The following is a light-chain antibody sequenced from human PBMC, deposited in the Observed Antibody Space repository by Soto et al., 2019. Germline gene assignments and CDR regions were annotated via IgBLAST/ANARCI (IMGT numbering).Light chain of an antibody. V-gene: IGKV1-5*03. J-gene: IGKJ4*01. CDR2: KAS. CDR1: QTISSW. CDR3: QQYDSYPLT. Sequence: DIQMTQSPSTLSASVGERVTITCRASQTISSWLAWYQQKPGKAPKLLIYKASTLKSGVPSRLSGSGSGTEFTLTISSLQPEDFATYYCQQYDSYPLTFGGGTKVDIK.